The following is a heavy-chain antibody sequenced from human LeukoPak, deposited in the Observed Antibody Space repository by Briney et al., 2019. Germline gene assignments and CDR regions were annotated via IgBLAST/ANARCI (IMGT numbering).Heavy chain of an antibody. J-gene: IGHJ6*02. CDR2: ISYDGSIK. Sequence: PGGSLRLSCAASGFTFSNFAMHWVRQAPGKGLEWVAVISYDGSIKYYADSVKGRFTISRDNAKNSLYLQMNSLRAEDTAVYYCARDRDVPAIGMDVWGQGTTVTVSS. CDR1: GFTFSNFA. V-gene: IGHV3-30*04. CDR3: ARDRDVPAIGMDV.